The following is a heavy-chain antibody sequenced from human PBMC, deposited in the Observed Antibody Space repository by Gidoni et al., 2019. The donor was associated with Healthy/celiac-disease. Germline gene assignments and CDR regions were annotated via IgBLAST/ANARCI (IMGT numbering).Heavy chain of an antibody. CDR1: GGSISSSSYD. CDR2: IYSSVST. V-gene: IGHV4-39*01. J-gene: IGHJ4*02. CDR3: ARASGDSSGYSDPFDY. Sequence: QLQLQESGPGLVKPSETLSLTCTVSGGSISSSSYDWGWIRQPPGKGIEWIGSIYSSVSTYYNPSLKSRVTISVDTSKNQFSLKLSSVTAADTAVYYCARASGDSSGYSDPFDYWGQGTLVTVSS. D-gene: IGHD3-22*01.